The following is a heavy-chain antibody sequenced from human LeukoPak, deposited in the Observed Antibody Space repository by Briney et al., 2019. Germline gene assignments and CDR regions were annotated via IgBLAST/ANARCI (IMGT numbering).Heavy chain of an antibody. Sequence: PGGSLRLSCAASGFTFSDYYMSWIRQAPGKGLEWVSYISSSGSTIYYADSVKGRFTISRDNAKNSLYLQMNSLRAEDTAVYYCARSTTGYYYYYYMDVWGKGTTVTVSS. D-gene: IGHD4-17*01. J-gene: IGHJ6*03. CDR3: ARSTTGYYYYYYMDV. CDR1: GFTFSDYY. CDR2: ISSSGSTI. V-gene: IGHV3-11*04.